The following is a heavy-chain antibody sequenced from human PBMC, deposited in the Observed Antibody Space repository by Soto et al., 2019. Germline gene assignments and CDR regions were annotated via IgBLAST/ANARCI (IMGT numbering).Heavy chain of an antibody. V-gene: IGHV4-59*08. D-gene: IGHD2-2*02. J-gene: IGHJ4*02. CDR2: IFYTGSS. Sequence: SETLSLTCTVSGGSISGYYWGWIRQPPGKGLEWMGYIFYTGSSNYNPSLKSRVTMSVDTSKNQLSLSLSSVTAADTAVYHCARGFSTSWYTYYFDYWGQGTLVTVS. CDR1: GGSISGYY. CDR3: ARGFSTSWYTYYFDY.